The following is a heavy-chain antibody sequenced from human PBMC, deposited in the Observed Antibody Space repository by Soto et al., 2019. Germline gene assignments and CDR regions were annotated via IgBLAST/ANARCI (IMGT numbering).Heavy chain of an antibody. V-gene: IGHV1-69*13. CDR3: ARVSGVAAIYYYYGMDV. CDR1: GGTFSSYA. Sequence: ASVKVSCKASGGTFSSYAISWVRQAPGQGLEWMGGIIPIFGTANYAQKFQGRVTITADESTSTAYMELSSLRSEDTAVYYCARVSGVAAIYYYYGMDVWGQGTTVTSP. J-gene: IGHJ6*02. CDR2: IIPIFGTA. D-gene: IGHD2-15*01.